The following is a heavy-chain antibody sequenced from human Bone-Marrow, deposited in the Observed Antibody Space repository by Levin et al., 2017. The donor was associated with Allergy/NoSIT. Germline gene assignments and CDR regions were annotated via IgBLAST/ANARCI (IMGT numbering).Heavy chain of an antibody. CDR1: GFTFSSYA. J-gene: IGHJ4*02. CDR2: ISYDGSNK. V-gene: IGHV3-30-3*02. Sequence: PGGSLRLSCAASGFTFSSYAMYWVRQAPGKGLEWVAVISYDGSNKYYADSVKGRFTISRDNSKNTLYLQMNSLRAEDSAVFYCAKPSVHYSSSWYPFDYWGQGTLVTVSS. D-gene: IGHD6-13*01. CDR3: AKPSVHYSSSWYPFDY.